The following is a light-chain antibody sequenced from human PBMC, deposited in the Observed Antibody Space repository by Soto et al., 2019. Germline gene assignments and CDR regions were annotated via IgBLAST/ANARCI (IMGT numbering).Light chain of an antibody. V-gene: IGKV3-15*01. J-gene: IGKJ1*01. CDR1: RSLHAS. Sequence: TQSPATLSLSPGERATLSCKASRSLHASLAWYQQKPGQAPRLLIYDTSTRATGIPARFSGSGSGTQFTLTISSLQAEDFAVHYCQQYNNWPSWTFGQGTKVDIK. CDR3: QQYNNWPSWT. CDR2: DTS.